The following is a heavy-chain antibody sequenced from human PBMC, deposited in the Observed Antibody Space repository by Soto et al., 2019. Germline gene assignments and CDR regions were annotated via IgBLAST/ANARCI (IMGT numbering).Heavy chain of an antibody. D-gene: IGHD2-21*02. Sequence: EVQLVESGGGLVQPGGSLRLSCTASGFIVRNHEFNWVRQAPGKGLEWLSYINSDGTTYYAEAVKGRFTVSRDNAVNSVHLQMSSLRAEDTAVYYCARETPHCGGDCFDYWGQGTLVTVSS. CDR3: ARETPHCGGDCFDY. CDR2: INSDGTT. V-gene: IGHV3-48*03. J-gene: IGHJ4*02. CDR1: GFIVRNHE.